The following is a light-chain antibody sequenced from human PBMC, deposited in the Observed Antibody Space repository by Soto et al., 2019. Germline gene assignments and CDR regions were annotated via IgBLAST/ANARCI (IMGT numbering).Light chain of an antibody. CDR3: SSWTTSTTMI. Sequence: QSALTQPPSVSGSPGQSVTISCTGTSSDVGTYNRVSWFQQPPGTAPKLIIYEVSNRPSGVPDRFSGSKSGNTASLNISGLRAEDEADYYCSSWTTSTTMIFGGGTKLTVL. CDR1: SSDVGTYNR. CDR2: EVS. J-gene: IGLJ2*01. V-gene: IGLV2-18*02.